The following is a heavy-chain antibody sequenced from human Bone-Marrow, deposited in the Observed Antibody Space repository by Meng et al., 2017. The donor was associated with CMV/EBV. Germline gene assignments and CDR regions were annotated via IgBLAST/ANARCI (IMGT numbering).Heavy chain of an antibody. CDR2: MRYDGSVE. D-gene: IGHD4-17*01. J-gene: IGHJ6*02. Sequence: GGSLRLSCVTSGFTLNNYGMHWVRQAPGKGLEWVAFMRYDGSVEYYADSVKGRFIMSREYSRNIVYLHMNTLRPEDTAVYYCAKETTDVDSGMDVWGQGTTVNVYS. CDR3: AKETTDVDSGMDV. V-gene: IGHV3-30*02. CDR1: GFTLNNYG.